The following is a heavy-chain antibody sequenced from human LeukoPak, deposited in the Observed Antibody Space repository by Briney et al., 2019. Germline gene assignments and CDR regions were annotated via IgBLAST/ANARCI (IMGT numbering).Heavy chain of an antibody. V-gene: IGHV4-34*01. Sequence: SETLSLTCAVYGGSFSGYYWSWIRQPPGKGLEWIGEINHSGSTNYNPPLKSRVTISVDTSKNQFSLKLSSVTAADTAVYYCARGLGGYWGQGTLVTVSS. CDR1: GGSFSGYY. D-gene: IGHD3-16*01. CDR2: INHSGST. CDR3: ARGLGGY. J-gene: IGHJ4*02.